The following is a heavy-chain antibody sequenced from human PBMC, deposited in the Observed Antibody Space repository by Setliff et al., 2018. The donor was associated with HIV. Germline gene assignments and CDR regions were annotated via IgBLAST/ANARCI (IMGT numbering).Heavy chain of an antibody. D-gene: IGHD3-3*01. J-gene: IGHJ4*02. V-gene: IGHV4-4*09. CDR3: ARHANYDFWSGYWGYYFDY. Sequence: SKTLSLTCTVSGGSISTYYWSWIRQPPGKGLEWIGYIYTSGTTNYNPTLKSRVTISVDTSKKQVSLKLSSVTAADTAVYYCARHANYDFWSGYWGYYFDYWGQGTLVTVSS. CDR1: GGSISTYY. CDR2: IYTSGTT.